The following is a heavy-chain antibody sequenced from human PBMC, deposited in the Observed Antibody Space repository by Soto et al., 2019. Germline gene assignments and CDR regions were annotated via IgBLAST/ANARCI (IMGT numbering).Heavy chain of an antibody. CDR1: GFTFRNYA. CDR3: ARGDREDILVVVGARPGEYGIDI. J-gene: IGHJ6*02. CDR2: IAYDGSNA. Sequence: QVQLVESGGGVVQPGGSLRLSCAASGFTFRNYAMHWVRQAPGKGLECLAVIAYDGSNAFYRDSVKGRFTISRDNSKNTQYLHMNSLRSEDTGLYYCARGDREDILVVVGARPGEYGIDIWGQGTTVTVAS. V-gene: IGHV3-30-3*01. D-gene: IGHD2-15*01.